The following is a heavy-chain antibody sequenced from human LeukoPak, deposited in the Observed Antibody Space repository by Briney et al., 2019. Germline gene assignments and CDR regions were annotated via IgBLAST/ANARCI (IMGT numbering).Heavy chain of an antibody. CDR3: ARNTYYYDSSGYLD. CDR2: IYTSGST. D-gene: IGHD3-22*01. J-gene: IGHJ4*02. Sequence: PSETLSLTCTVSGGSISSYYWSWIRQPAGKGLEWIGRIYTSGSTNYNPSLKSRVTMSVDTSKNQFSLKLSSVTAADTAVYYCARNTYYYDSSGYLDWGQGTLVTVSS. V-gene: IGHV4-4*07. CDR1: GGSISSYY.